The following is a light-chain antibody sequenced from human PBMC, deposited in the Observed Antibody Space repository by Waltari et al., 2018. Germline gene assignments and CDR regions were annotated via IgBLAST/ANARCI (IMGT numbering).Light chain of an antibody. J-gene: IGLJ2*01. V-gene: IGLV2-8*01. CDR3: FSYAGSNNLV. Sequence: QSALTQPPSASGSPGQSVTISCTGTSSDVGAYNYVPWYQQPPDKAPQLMIFEVPQRPSGVPVRFSGSKSGNTASLTVSGLQAEDEADYYCFSYAGSNNLVFGGGTKLTVL. CDR2: EVP. CDR1: SSDVGAYNY.